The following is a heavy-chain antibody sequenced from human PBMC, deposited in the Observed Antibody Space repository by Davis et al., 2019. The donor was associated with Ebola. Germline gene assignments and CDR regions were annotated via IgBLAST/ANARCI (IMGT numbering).Heavy chain of an antibody. CDR3: AREYSRTYFDY. Sequence: SETLSLTCTVSGGSISSSSYYWGWIRQPPGKGLEWIGSIYYSGSTYYNPSLKSRVAISVGTSKNQFSLKLTSVTAADTALYYCAREYSRTYFDYWGQGTLVTVSS. D-gene: IGHD6-13*01. V-gene: IGHV4-39*02. CDR1: GGSISSSSYY. CDR2: IYYSGST. J-gene: IGHJ4*02.